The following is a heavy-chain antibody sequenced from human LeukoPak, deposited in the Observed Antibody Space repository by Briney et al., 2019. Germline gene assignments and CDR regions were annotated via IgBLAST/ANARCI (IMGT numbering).Heavy chain of an antibody. D-gene: IGHD3-3*01. CDR1: GGSFSGYY. J-gene: IGHJ6*03. CDR2: INHSGST. Sequence: SETLSLTCAVYGGSFSGYYWSWIRQPPGKGLEWIEEINHSGSTNYNPSLKSRVTISVDTSKNQFSLKLSSVTAADTAVYYCARARDNITIFGVVYYYMDVWGKGTTVTVSS. CDR3: ARARDNITIFGVVYYYMDV. V-gene: IGHV4-34*01.